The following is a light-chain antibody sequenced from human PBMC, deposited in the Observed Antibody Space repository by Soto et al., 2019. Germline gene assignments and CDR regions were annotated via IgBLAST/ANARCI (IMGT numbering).Light chain of an antibody. CDR3: QHYYRLPRT. CDR1: QNINTY. V-gene: IGKV3-20*01. CDR2: GAS. Sequence: EIVLTQSPGTLSLSPGERATLSCRASQNINTYLAWYQQKPGQAPRLLIYGASTRATGVPDRLSGSGSGADFTLTINRLEPEDFAVYFCQHYYRLPRTYGQGTKLEV. J-gene: IGKJ2*02.